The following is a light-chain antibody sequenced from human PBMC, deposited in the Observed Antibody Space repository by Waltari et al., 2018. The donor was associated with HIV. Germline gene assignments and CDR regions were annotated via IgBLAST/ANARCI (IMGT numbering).Light chain of an antibody. CDR2: WAS. V-gene: IGKV4-1*01. CDR3: QQYFSSPFT. CDR1: QSVLYSSNIRDY. Sequence: DIVMTQSPDSLAVSLGERATINCKSSQSVLYSSNIRDYLSWYQQNPGQPPKLLIYWASTRESGVPDRFSGSGSGTNFTLTISSLQAEDVAAYYCQQYFSSPFTFGPGTKVDIK. J-gene: IGKJ3*01.